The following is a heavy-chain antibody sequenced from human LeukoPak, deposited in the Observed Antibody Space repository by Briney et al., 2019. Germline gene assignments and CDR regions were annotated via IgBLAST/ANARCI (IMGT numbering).Heavy chain of an antibody. CDR2: IYYSGST. CDR3: ARRRDGSGHYYFDY. J-gene: IGHJ4*02. Sequence: RPSETLSLTCTVSGGSISSYYWSWIRQPPGKGLEWIAYIYYSGSTNYNPSLKSRVTISVDTSKNQFSLKLSSVTAADTAVYYCARRRDGSGHYYFDYWGQGTLVTVSS. D-gene: IGHD3-10*01. CDR1: GGSISSYY. V-gene: IGHV4-59*08.